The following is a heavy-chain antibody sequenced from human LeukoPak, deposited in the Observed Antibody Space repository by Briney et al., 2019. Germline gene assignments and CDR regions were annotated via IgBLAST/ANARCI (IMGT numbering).Heavy chain of an antibody. D-gene: IGHD2-2*01. CDR1: GGSISSYN. J-gene: IGHJ4*02. Sequence: PSETLSLTSTVSGGSISSYNWSWIRQPPQKGLEWIGYIYYSGSTKYNPSPKSRVTISVDTSKNQFSLKLTSVTAADTAVYYCARLGIGVVPSAMLGDYYFDYWGQGTLVTVSS. CDR3: ARLGIGVVPSAMLGDYYFDY. CDR2: IYYSGST. V-gene: IGHV4-59*08.